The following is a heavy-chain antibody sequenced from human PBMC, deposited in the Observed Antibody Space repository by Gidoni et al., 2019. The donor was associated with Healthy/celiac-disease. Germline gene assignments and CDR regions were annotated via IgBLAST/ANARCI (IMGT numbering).Heavy chain of an antibody. CDR3: ARGRPLKIAVLDY. CDR2: ISSSSSYI. J-gene: IGHJ4*02. D-gene: IGHD6-19*01. Sequence: EVQLVESGGGLVKPGGSLRLSCAASGFTFSSYSMNWVRQAPGKGLEWVSSISSSSSYIYYADSVKGRFTISRDNAKNSLYLQMNSLRAEDTAVYYCARGRPLKIAVLDYWGQGTLVTVSS. CDR1: GFTFSSYS. V-gene: IGHV3-21*01.